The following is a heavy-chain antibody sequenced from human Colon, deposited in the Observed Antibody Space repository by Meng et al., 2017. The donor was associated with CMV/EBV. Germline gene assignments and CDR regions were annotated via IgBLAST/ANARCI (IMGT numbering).Heavy chain of an antibody. CDR1: GFGFSTYA. CDR3: TTRGNYISGFGY. Sequence: GESLKISCAASGFGFSTYAMTWVRQAPGKGLEWVGRIKSKTDGGTTDYAAPVKGRFTISRDESKNTLYLQMNSLKTEDTAVYYCTTRGNYISGFGYWGQGTLVTVSS. J-gene: IGHJ4*02. D-gene: IGHD6-19*01. V-gene: IGHV3-15*01. CDR2: IKSKTDGGTT.